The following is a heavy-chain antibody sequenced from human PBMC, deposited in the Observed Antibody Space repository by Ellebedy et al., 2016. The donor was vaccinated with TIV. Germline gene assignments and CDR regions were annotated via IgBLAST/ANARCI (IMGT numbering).Heavy chain of an antibody. D-gene: IGHD3-10*01. J-gene: IGHJ4*02. V-gene: IGHV3-21*01. CDR1: GITFSGYS. Sequence: PGGSLRLSCAASGITFSGYSMNWVRQAPGKGLEWVSCISTSSDYIYYADSVKGRFTISRDNAKNSLYLQMDSLRIDDTAVYYCARGLYGLDSWGQGTLVTVSS. CDR3: ARGLYGLDS. CDR2: ISTSSDYI.